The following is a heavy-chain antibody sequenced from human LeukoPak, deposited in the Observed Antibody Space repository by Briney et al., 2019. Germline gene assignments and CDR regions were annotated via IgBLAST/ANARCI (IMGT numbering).Heavy chain of an antibody. J-gene: IGHJ4*02. CDR1: GFTFDDYA. CDR2: ISWNSGSI. CDR3: AKDPTPRPLYYFDY. D-gene: IGHD4-11*01. V-gene: IGHV3-9*01. Sequence: QSGGSLRLSCAASGFTFDDYAMHWVRQAPGKGLEWVSGISWNSGSIGYADSVKGRFTISRDNAKNSLYLQMNSLRAEDTALYYCAKDPTPRPLYYFDYWGQGTLVTVSS.